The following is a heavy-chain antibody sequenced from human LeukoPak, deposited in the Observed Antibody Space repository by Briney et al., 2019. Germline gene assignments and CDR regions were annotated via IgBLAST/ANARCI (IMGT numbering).Heavy chain of an antibody. CDR1: GFTLSSNY. CDR3: ARAVATVYYFYMDV. V-gene: IGHV3-53*01. J-gene: IGHJ6*03. Sequence: GGSLRLSCAASGFTLSSNYITWVRQAPGKGLEWVSAIYSGGTTYYADSVKGRFTISRDNSKNTLYLQMNSLRAEDTAVYYCARAVATVYYFYMDVWGKGTTVTISS. D-gene: IGHD5-12*01. CDR2: IYSGGTT.